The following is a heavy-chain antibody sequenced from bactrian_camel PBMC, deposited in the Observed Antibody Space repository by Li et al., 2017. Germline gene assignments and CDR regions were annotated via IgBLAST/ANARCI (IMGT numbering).Heavy chain of an antibody. CDR3: APEPRGSAY. V-gene: IGHV3S40*01. D-gene: IGHD3*01. CDR1: GFTFISYA. Sequence: VQLVESGGGLVQPGGSLRLSCAASGFTFISYAMAWVRQAPGKGLEWVSSISDASGTIYYADDVKGRFTISKDGAKDTVYLAMNGLKQEDTAVYYCAPEPRGSAYWGQGTQVTVS. J-gene: IGHJ4*01. CDR2: ISDASGTI.